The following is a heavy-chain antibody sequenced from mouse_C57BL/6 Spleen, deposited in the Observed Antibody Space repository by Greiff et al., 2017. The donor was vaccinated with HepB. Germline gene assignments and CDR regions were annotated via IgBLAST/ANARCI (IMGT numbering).Heavy chain of an antibody. D-gene: IGHD3-1*01. J-gene: IGHJ1*03. CDR1: GFTFSSYG. V-gene: IGHV5-6*01. CDR3: ARHRGTPWYFDV. CDR2: ISSGGSYT. Sequence: EVKLQESGGDLVKPGGSLKLSCAASGFTFSSYGMSWVRQTPDKRLEWVATISSGGSYTYYPDSVKGRFTISRDNAKNTLYLQMSSLKSEDTAMYYCARHRGTPWYFDVWGTGTTVTVSS.